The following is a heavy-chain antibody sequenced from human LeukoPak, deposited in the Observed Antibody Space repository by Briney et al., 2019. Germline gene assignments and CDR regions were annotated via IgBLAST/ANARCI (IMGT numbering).Heavy chain of an antibody. CDR1: GGSISSNNW. J-gene: IGHJ4*02. CDR3: ARAPRPIAAPFDY. V-gene: IGHV4-4*02. Sequence: SETLSLTCAVSGGSISSNNWWGWVRQPPGKGLEWIGEIYHSGSPNYNPSLKSRVTISVDKSRNHFSLNLSSVTAADTAVYYCARAPRPIAAPFDYWGQGTLVTVSS. D-gene: IGHD6-13*01. CDR2: IYHSGSP.